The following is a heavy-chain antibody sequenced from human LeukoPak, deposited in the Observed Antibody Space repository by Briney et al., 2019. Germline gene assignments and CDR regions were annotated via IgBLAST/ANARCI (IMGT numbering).Heavy chain of an antibody. CDR2: MNPNSGNT. V-gene: IGHV1-8*03. CDR1: GYTFTSYD. D-gene: IGHD1-20*01. CDR3: ARALHNWNYYYMDV. Sequence: ASVKVSCKASGYTFTSYDINWVRQATGQGLEWMGWMNPNSGNTGYAQKFQGRVTITRNTSISTAYMELSSLRSEDTAVYYCARALHNWNYYYMDVWGKGTTVTVSS. J-gene: IGHJ6*03.